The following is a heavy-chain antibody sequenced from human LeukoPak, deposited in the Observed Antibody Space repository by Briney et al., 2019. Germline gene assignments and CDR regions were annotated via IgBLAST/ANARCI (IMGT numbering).Heavy chain of an antibody. Sequence: PGGSLRLSCAVSGFTFSDYSINWVRQAPGKGLEWVSYISSGSSTIDYADSVKGRFTISRDNAKNSLYLQMNSLRAEDTAVYYCAREFWGSGYENGDAFDIWGQGTMVTVSS. CDR3: AREFWGSGYENGDAFDI. CDR2: ISSGSSTI. V-gene: IGHV3-48*01. D-gene: IGHD6-25*01. J-gene: IGHJ3*02. CDR1: GFTFSDYS.